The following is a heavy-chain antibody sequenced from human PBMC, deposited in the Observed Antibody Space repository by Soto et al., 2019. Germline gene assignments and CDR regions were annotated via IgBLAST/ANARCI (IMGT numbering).Heavy chain of an antibody. CDR2: ISSSGSTI. CDR3: ARELIDSSGWYKEKYGMDV. J-gene: IGHJ6*02. CDR1: GFTFSSYE. Sequence: PGGSLRLSCAVSGFTFSSYEMNWVRQAPGKGLEWVSYISSSGSTIYYADSVKGRFTISRDNAKNSLYLQMNSLRVEDTAVYYCARELIDSSGWYKEKYGMDVWGQGTTVTVSS. D-gene: IGHD6-19*01. V-gene: IGHV3-48*03.